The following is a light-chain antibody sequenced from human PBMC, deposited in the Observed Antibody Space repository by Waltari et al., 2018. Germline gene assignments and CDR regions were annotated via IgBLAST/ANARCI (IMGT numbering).Light chain of an antibody. CDR2: DDI. J-gene: IGLJ2*01. Sequence: SYVLTQPPSLSVAPGHTARITCGGNNIRSKSVHGYQQKPGQAPVLGAQDDIDRPSGIPGRFSGSNSGITATLTISRVDPGDEADYYCQVWDTTSDHVVFGGGTKLTVL. V-gene: IGLV3-21*02. CDR1: NIRSKS. CDR3: QVWDTTSDHVV.